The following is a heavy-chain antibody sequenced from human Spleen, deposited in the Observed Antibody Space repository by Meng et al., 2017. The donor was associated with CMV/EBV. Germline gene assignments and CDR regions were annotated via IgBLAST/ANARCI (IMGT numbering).Heavy chain of an antibody. V-gene: IGHV5-51*01. CDR2: IYPGDSDT. CDR1: GYTFTSYY. Sequence: GESLKISCKVSGYTFTSYYIGWVRQMPGKGLEWMGIIYPGDSDTRYSPSFQAHVTISADKSINTAYLQWSSLEASDTAMYYCARHPGIALGGTHFDHWGQGTLVTVSS. D-gene: IGHD6-19*01. J-gene: IGHJ4*02. CDR3: ARHPGIALGGTHFDH.